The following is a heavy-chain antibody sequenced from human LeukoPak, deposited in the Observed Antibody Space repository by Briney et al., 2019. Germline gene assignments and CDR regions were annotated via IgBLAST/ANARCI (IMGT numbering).Heavy chain of an antibody. CDR2: ISAYNGDT. V-gene: IGHV1-18*04. CDR1: GYTFINYG. D-gene: IGHD3-10*01. Sequence: ASVKVSCKASGYTFINYGIIRVRQAPGQGLEWMGWISAYNGDTKYAQKFQGRVTMTTDTSTSIAYMELRSLRSDDTAVYYCARDPMAYGSGSYYSLHWGQGSVVTVSS. J-gene: IGHJ1*01. CDR3: ARDPMAYGSGSYYSLH.